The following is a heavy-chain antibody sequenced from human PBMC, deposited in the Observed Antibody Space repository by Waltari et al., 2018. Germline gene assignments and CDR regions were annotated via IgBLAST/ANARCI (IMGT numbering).Heavy chain of an antibody. CDR2: IYHSGST. J-gene: IGHJ4*02. CDR3: ARWGSFSSFDY. CDR1: GYSISSGYY. V-gene: IGHV4-38-2*01. Sequence: QVQLQESGPGLVKPSETLSLTCAVSGYSISSGYYWGWIRQPPGKGLEWIGSIYHSGSTYYNPSLKSRVTISVDTSKNQFSLKLSSVTAADTAVYYCARWGSFSSFDYWGQGTLVTVSS. D-gene: IGHD3-16*01.